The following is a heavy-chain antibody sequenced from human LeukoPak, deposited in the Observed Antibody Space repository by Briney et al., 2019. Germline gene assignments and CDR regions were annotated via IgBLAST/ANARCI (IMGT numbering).Heavy chain of an antibody. V-gene: IGHV3-7*03. D-gene: IGHD6-13*01. J-gene: IGHJ4*02. CDR1: GFTFSSYW. Sequence: GGSLRLSCAASGFTFSSYWMSWVRQAPGKGLEWVANIKQDGSEKYYVDSVKGRFTISRDNAKNSLYLQMNSLRAEDTAVYYCAKVDSGIVATGSPYFDYWGQGTLVTVSS. CDR2: IKQDGSEK. CDR3: AKVDSGIVATGSPYFDY.